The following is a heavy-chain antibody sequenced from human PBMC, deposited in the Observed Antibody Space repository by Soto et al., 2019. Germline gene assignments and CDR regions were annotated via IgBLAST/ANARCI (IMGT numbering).Heavy chain of an antibody. J-gene: IGHJ4*02. D-gene: IGHD6-19*01. CDR3: ARDSSAWPNYFDS. CDR2: FSGRSGDT. V-gene: IGHV3-23*01. Sequence: GGSLRLSCAASGFTINTHAMTWVRQAPGKGLEWVSAFSGRSGDTYYAASVKGRFTISGDNSKNTVILEMNNLRAEDTAVYYCARDSSAWPNYFDSWGQGIQVTVSS. CDR1: GFTINTHA.